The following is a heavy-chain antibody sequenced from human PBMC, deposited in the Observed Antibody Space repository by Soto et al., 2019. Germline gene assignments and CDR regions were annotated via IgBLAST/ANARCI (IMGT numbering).Heavy chain of an antibody. D-gene: IGHD2-15*01. Sequence: QITLKESGPTLVKPTQTLTLTCTFSGFSLSTSGVGVGWIRQPPGKALEWLALIYWDDDKRYSPSLKSRLTITKDTSQNQVVLTMTNMDPVDTAKYYCAQQVAADAFDIWGQGTMVTVSS. CDR2: IYWDDDK. V-gene: IGHV2-5*02. J-gene: IGHJ3*02. CDR3: AQQVAADAFDI. CDR1: GFSLSTSGVG.